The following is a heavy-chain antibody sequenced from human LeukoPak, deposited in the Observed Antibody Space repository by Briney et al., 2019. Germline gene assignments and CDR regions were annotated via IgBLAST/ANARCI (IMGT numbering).Heavy chain of an antibody. J-gene: IGHJ4*02. V-gene: IGHV3-21*01. CDR1: GFTFSSYS. CDR2: ISSSSYI. D-gene: IGHD4-17*01. CDR3: AREDGDYVLDY. Sequence: GGSLRLSCAASGFTFSSYSMNWVRQAPGKGLEWVSSISSSSYIYYADSVKGRFTISRDNAKNSLYLQMNSLRAEDTAVYYCAREDGDYVLDYWGQGTLVTVSS.